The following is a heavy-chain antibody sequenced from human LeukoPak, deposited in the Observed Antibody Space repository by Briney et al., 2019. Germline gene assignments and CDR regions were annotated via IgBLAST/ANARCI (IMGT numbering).Heavy chain of an antibody. J-gene: IGHJ3*02. V-gene: IGHV3-30*02. CDR1: GFTLSTYG. D-gene: IGHD3-16*01. CDR3: ARLDYVQALDI. CDR2: IRYDGSHK. Sequence: GGSLRLSCAASGFTLSTYGMHWVRQVPGKGLEWVSFIRYDGSHKYYADSVKGRFTISRDNAKNSLFLQMNSLTAGDTAVYYCARLDYVQALDIWGQGTMVTVSS.